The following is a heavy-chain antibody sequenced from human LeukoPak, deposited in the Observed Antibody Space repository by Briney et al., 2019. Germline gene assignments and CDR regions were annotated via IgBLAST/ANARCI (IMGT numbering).Heavy chain of an antibody. CDR2: ISGSGDST. CDR3: AKDLYSVYYYDSSGYLDAFDI. V-gene: IGHV3-23*01. CDR1: GFTFSTYA. Sequence: GGSLRLSCAASGFTFSTYAMRWVRQAPGKGLEWVSTISGSGDSTYYADSVKGRFTISRDNSKNTLYLQMNSLRAEDTAVYYCAKDLYSVYYYDSSGYLDAFDIWGQGTMVTVSS. J-gene: IGHJ3*02. D-gene: IGHD3-22*01.